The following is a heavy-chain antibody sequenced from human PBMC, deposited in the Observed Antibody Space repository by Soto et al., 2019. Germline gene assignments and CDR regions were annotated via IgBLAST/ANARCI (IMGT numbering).Heavy chain of an antibody. D-gene: IGHD3-10*01. V-gene: IGHV3-30-3*01. J-gene: IGHJ4*02. CDR2: VFFDGSSK. CDR3: ARGPMVRGVPDY. Sequence: PGGSLRLSCVASGFTFSSYAMHWVRQAPAKGLEWVADVFFDGSSKYHADSVKGRFTISRDNSKNTLYLQMNSLRAEDTAVYYCARGPMVRGVPDYWGQGTLVTVPS. CDR1: GFTFSSYA.